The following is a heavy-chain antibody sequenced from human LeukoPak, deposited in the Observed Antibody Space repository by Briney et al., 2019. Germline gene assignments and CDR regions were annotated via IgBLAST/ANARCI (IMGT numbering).Heavy chain of an antibody. V-gene: IGHV3-21*01. CDR2: ISSSSSYI. D-gene: IGHD6-13*01. CDR1: GFTFSSYS. J-gene: IGHJ6*02. Sequence: GGSLRLSCAASGFTFSSYSMNWVRQAPGKGLEWVSSISSSSSYIYYADSVKGRFTISRDNAKNSLYLQMNSLRAEDTAVYYCAREIGQQLVSYYYGMDVWGQGTTVTVSS. CDR3: AREIGQQLVSYYYGMDV.